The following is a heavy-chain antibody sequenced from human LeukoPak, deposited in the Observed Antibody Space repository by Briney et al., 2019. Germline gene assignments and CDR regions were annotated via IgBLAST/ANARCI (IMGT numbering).Heavy chain of an antibody. CDR2: IRSKAYGGTT. CDR3: TTHSGSYSHYFDY. Sequence: GGSLRLSCTASGFTFGDYAMSWVRQAPGKGLEWVGFIRSKAYGGTTEYAASVKGRFTISRDDSKSIAYLQMNSLKTEDTAVYYCTTHSGSYSHYFDYWGQGTLVTVSS. CDR1: GFTFGDYA. D-gene: IGHD1-26*01. V-gene: IGHV3-49*04. J-gene: IGHJ4*02.